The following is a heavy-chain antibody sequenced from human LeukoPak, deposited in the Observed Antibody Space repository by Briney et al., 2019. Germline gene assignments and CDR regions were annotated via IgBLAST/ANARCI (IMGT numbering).Heavy chain of an antibody. D-gene: IGHD3-22*01. CDR2: IYSGGST. Sequence: GGSLRLSCAASGFTVSSNYMSWVRQAPGKGLEWVSVIYSGGSTYYADSVKGRFTISRDNSKNTLYLQMNSLRAEDTAVYYCARHYYDSSGYYNPFDYWGQGTLVTVSS. V-gene: IGHV3-53*01. J-gene: IGHJ4*02. CDR1: GFTVSSNY. CDR3: ARHYYDSSGYYNPFDY.